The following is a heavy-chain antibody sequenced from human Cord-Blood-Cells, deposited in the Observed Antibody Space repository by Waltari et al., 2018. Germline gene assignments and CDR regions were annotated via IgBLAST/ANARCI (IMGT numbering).Heavy chain of an antibody. CDR2: MNPISGNT. CDR1: GYTFTSYD. CDR3: ARVQYNWNYYYYYYMDV. V-gene: IGHV1-8*03. Sequence: QVQLVQSGAEVKKPGASVKVSCKASGYTFTSYDINWVRQATGQGLEWMGWMNPISGNTGYEQKFQGRVNITRNTSISTAYMELSSLRSEDTAVYYCARVQYNWNYYYYYYMDVWGKGTTVTVSS. J-gene: IGHJ6*03. D-gene: IGHD1-20*01.